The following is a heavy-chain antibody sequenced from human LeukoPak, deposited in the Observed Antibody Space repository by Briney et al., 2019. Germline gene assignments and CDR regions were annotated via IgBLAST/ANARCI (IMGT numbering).Heavy chain of an antibody. CDR3: ARGPIHDYGGKGWFDP. Sequence: ASVKVSCKASGYSFSTHWMHWVRQAPGQGLEWMGGIIPIFGTANYAQKFQGRVTITADKSTSTAYMELSSPRSEDTAVYYCARGPIHDYGGKGWFDPWGQGTLVTVSS. V-gene: IGHV1-69*06. D-gene: IGHD4-23*01. CDR1: GYSFSTHW. CDR2: IIPIFGTA. J-gene: IGHJ5*02.